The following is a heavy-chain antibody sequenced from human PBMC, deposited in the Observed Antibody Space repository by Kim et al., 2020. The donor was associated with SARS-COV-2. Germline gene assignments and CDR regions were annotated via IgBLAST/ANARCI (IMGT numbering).Heavy chain of an antibody. CDR1: GFTFDDYA. V-gene: IGHV3-9*01. Sequence: GGSLRLSCAASGFTFDDYAMHWVRQAPGKGLEWVSGISWNSGSIGYADSVKGRFTISRDNAKNSLYLQMNSLRAEDTALYYCAKVQSYDFWSGPEHDAFDIWGQGTMVTVSS. J-gene: IGHJ3*02. D-gene: IGHD3-3*01. CDR2: ISWNSGSI. CDR3: AKVQSYDFWSGPEHDAFDI.